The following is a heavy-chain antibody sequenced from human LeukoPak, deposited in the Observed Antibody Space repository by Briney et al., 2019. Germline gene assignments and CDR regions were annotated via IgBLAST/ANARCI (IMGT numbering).Heavy chain of an antibody. D-gene: IGHD3-10*01. J-gene: IGHJ6*03. CDR3: ARDHITMVRGVTSFYYYYYMDV. CDR2: INSDGSST. Sequence: PVGSLRLSCAASGFTFSSYWMHWGRQAPGKGLVWVSRINSDGSSTSYADSVKGRFTISRDNAKNTLYLQLNSLRAEDTAVYYCARDHITMVRGVTSFYYYYYMDVWGKGTTVTVSS. CDR1: GFTFSSYW. V-gene: IGHV3-74*01.